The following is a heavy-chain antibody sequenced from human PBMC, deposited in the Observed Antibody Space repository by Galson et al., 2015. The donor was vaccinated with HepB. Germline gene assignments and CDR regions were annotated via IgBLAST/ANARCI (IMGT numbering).Heavy chain of an antibody. CDR1: GFTFTSCS. CDR3: ARSPPDITMVVPVDY. J-gene: IGHJ4*02. V-gene: IGHV3-21*01. D-gene: IGHD3-10*01. CDR2: ISSSSNYI. Sequence: SLRLSCAASGFTFTSCSMNWVRQAPGKGLEWVSSISSSSNYIYYTDSVRGRFTISRDNAKNSLYLQMDSLRAEDTAVYFCARSPPDITMVVPVDYWGQGTLVTVSS.